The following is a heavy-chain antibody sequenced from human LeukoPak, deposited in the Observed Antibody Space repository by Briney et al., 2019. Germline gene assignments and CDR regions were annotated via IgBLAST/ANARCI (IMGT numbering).Heavy chain of an antibody. V-gene: IGHV4-59*01. Sequence: SETLSLTCTVSGGSISSYYWSWIRQPPGKGLEWIGYIYYSGSTNYNPSLKSRVTISVDTSKNQFSLKLSSVTAADTAVYYCARGRHDAFDIWGQGTVVTVSS. CDR2: IYYSGST. J-gene: IGHJ3*02. CDR1: GGSISSYY. CDR3: ARGRHDAFDI.